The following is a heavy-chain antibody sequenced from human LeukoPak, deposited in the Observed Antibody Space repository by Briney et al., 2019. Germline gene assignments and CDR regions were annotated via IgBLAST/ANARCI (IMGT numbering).Heavy chain of an antibody. CDR1: ASTFTTYG. D-gene: IGHD6-19*01. CDR3: ARGAVISGWSGDMDV. J-gene: IGHJ6*02. V-gene: IGHV3-33*01. CDR2: IWADGSIQ. Sequence: GGSLRLSCTASASTFTTYGFHWVRQAPGKGLEWVALIWADGSIQFSADSVKGRVNMARDNAKNTVYLQMDSLRVDDTAVYFCARGAVISGWSGDMDVWGQGTTVTVSS.